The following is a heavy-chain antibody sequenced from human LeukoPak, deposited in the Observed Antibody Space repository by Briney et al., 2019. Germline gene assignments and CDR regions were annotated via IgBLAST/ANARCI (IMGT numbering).Heavy chain of an antibody. CDR2: ISWNSGSI. J-gene: IGHJ3*02. CDR3: ARSPHQYCSSTSCLDAFDI. CDR1: GFTFDDYA. D-gene: IGHD2-2*01. Sequence: LPGGSLRLSCAASGFTFDDYAMHWVRQAPGKGLEWVSGISWNSGSIGYADSVKGRFTISRDNSKNTLYLQMNSLRAEDTAVYYCARSPHQYCSSTSCLDAFDIWGQGTMVTVSS. V-gene: IGHV3-9*01.